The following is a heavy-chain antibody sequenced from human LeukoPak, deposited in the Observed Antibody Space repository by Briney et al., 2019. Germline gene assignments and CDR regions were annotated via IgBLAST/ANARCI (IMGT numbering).Heavy chain of an antibody. J-gene: IGHJ3*02. V-gene: IGHV4-30-2*01. CDR1: GGSISSGGYY. CDR3: ARVGVTMVRGVGGAFDI. Sequence: SQTLSLTCTVSGGSISSGGYYWSWIRQPPGKGLEWIGYIYHSGSTYYNPSLKSRVTISVDRSKNQLSLKLSSVTAADTAVYYCARVGVTMVRGVGGAFDIWGQGTMVTVSS. D-gene: IGHD3-10*01. CDR2: IYHSGST.